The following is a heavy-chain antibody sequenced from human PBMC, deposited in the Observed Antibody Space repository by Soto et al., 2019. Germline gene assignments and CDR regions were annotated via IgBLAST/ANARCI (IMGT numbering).Heavy chain of an antibody. CDR3: AREREGPSKNWFDP. J-gene: IGHJ5*02. D-gene: IGHD1-26*01. CDR1: GGSFSGYY. Sequence: QVQLQQWGAGLLKPSETLSLTCAVYGGSFSGYYWSWIRQPPGKGLEWIGEINHSGSTNYNPSLKSRVNISVDTSKNQFSLKLSSVTAADTAVYYCAREREGPSKNWFDPWGQGTLVTVSS. CDR2: INHSGST. V-gene: IGHV4-34*01.